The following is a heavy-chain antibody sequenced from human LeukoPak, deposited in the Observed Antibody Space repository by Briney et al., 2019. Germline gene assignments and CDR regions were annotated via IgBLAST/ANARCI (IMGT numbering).Heavy chain of an antibody. CDR2: IYYSGST. V-gene: IGHV4-59*12. J-gene: IGHJ4*02. Sequence: SETLSLTCTVSGGSISSYYWSWIRQPPGKGLEWIGYIYYSGSTNYNPSLKSRVTISVDTSKNQFSLKLSSVTAADTAVYYCARGEGYDLYYFDYWGQGTLVTVSS. CDR1: GGSISSYY. D-gene: IGHD2-2*01. CDR3: ARGEGYDLYYFDY.